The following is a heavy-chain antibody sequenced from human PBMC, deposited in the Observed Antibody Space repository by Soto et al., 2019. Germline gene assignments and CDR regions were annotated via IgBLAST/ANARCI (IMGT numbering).Heavy chain of an antibody. D-gene: IGHD3-10*01. Sequence: SETLSLTCTVSGGSISSYYWSWIRQPPGKGLEWIGYIYYSGSTNYNPSLKSRVTISVDTSKNQFSLKLSSVTAADTAVYYCASYGSVDKGYYYMDVWGKGTTVTVSS. CDR3: ASYGSVDKGYYYMDV. CDR2: IYYSGST. V-gene: IGHV4-59*08. J-gene: IGHJ6*03. CDR1: GGSISSYY.